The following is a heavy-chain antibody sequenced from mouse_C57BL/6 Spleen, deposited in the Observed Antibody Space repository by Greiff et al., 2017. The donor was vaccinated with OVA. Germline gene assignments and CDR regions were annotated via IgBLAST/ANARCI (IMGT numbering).Heavy chain of an antibody. CDR2: ISYDGSN. V-gene: IGHV3-6*01. CDR3: ARSVVATGYFDV. Sequence: EVQLMESGPGLVKPSQSLSLTCSVTGYSITSGYYWNWIRQFPGNKLEWMGYISYDGSNNYNPSLKNRISITRDTSKNQFFLKLNSVTTEDTATYYCARSVVATGYFDVWGTGTTVTVSS. CDR1: GYSITSGYY. D-gene: IGHD1-1*01. J-gene: IGHJ1*03.